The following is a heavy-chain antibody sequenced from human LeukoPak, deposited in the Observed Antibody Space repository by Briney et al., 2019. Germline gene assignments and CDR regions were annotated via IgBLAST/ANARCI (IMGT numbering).Heavy chain of an antibody. V-gene: IGHV1-18*01. Sequence: ASVKVSCKASGYTFTSYGISWVRQAPGQGLESMGWISAYNGNTNYAQKLQGRVTMTTDTSTSTAYMELRSLRSDDTAVYYCARDGTGYSSGWLDYWGQGTLVTVSS. CDR2: ISAYNGNT. D-gene: IGHD6-19*01. CDR3: ARDGTGYSSGWLDY. J-gene: IGHJ4*02. CDR1: GYTFTSYG.